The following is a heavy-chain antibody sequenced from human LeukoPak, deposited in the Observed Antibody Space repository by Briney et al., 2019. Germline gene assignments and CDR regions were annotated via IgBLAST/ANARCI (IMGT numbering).Heavy chain of an antibody. CDR1: GFTFSRYW. J-gene: IGHJ3*02. D-gene: IGHD3-22*01. CDR2: IKQDGSEK. V-gene: IGHV3-7*01. CDR3: ARESYYDSSSYGFDI. Sequence: PGGSLRLSCAASGFTFSRYWMSWVRQAPGKGLEWVANIKQDGSEKDYVDSVKGRFTISRDNAKNSLYLQMNSLTAEDTAVYYCARESYYDSSSYGFDIWGQGTMVTVSS.